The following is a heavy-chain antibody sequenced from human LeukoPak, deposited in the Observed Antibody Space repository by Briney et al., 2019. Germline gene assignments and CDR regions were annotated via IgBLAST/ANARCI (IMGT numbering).Heavy chain of an antibody. V-gene: IGHV1-2*02. Sequence: ASVKVSCKASGYTFTGYYMHWVRQAPGQGLEWMGWINPNSGGTNYAQKFQGRGTMTRDTSISTAYMELSRLRSDDTAVYYCANEPTQANWFDPWGQGTLVTVSS. CDR3: ANEPTQANWFDP. J-gene: IGHJ5*02. CDR1: GYTFTGYY. CDR2: INPNSGGT. D-gene: IGHD4-11*01.